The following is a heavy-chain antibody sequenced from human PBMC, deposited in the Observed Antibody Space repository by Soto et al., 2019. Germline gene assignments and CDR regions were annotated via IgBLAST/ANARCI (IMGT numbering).Heavy chain of an antibody. J-gene: IGHJ4*02. V-gene: IGHV3-23*01. D-gene: IGHD2-2*01. CDR1: GHTFHSYA. Sequence: EVQLLESGGGLVQPGGSLGLSCVASGHTFHSYAMSWVRQAPGKGLEWVSGISGSGGSTYYADSVRGRFTISRDDSKNTLYLQTNSLRAEDTAVYYCAKVSRGIGVVPAALNWGQGTLVTVSS. CDR2: ISGSGGST. CDR3: AKVSRGIGVVPAALN.